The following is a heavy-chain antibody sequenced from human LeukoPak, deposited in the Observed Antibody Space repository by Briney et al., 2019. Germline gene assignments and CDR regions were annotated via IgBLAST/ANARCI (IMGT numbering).Heavy chain of an antibody. D-gene: IGHD3-10*01. J-gene: IGHJ6*04. CDR2: ISYDGSNK. CDR3: AKDRVTMVRGVNYYGMDV. V-gene: IGHV3-30*18. CDR1: GFTFSGYG. Sequence: GGSLRLSCAASGFTFSGYGMHWVRQAPGKGLEWVAVISYDGSNKYYADSVKGRFTISRDNSKNTLYLQMNSLRAEDTAVYYCAKDRVTMVRGVNYYGMDVWGKGTTVTVSS.